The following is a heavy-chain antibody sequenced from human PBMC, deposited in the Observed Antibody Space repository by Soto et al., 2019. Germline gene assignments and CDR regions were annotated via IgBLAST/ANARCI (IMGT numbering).Heavy chain of an antibody. CDR2: ISSRSDI. Sequence: GGSLRLSCVGSGFTFSTYSINWVRQAPGKGLEWVSSISSRSDIYYADSVKGRFTISRDNAKNSVSLQMNSLRAEDTAVYYCVREYTAWPLAYGLDVWGQGTTVTVSS. V-gene: IGHV3-21*01. J-gene: IGHJ6*02. CDR3: VREYTAWPLAYGLDV. CDR1: GFTFSTYS. D-gene: IGHD2-2*02.